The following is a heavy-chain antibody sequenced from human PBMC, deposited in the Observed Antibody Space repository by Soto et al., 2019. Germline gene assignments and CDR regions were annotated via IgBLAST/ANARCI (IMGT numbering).Heavy chain of an antibody. CDR2: IIPILGIA. CDR3: TVLLNWNDAHYYYGMDV. V-gene: IGHV1-69*02. CDR1: GGTFSSYT. D-gene: IGHD1-1*01. Sequence: QVQLVQSGAEVKKPGSSVKVSCKASGGTFSSYTISWVRQAPGQGLEWMGRIIPILGIANYAQKFQGRVTITADKSTSTAYMELSSLRSEDTAVYYCTVLLNWNDAHYYYGMDVWGQGTTVTVSS. J-gene: IGHJ6*02.